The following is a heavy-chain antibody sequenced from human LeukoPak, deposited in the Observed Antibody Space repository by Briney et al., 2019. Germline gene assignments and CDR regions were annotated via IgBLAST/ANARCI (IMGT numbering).Heavy chain of an antibody. D-gene: IGHD1-26*01. Sequence: PGGSLRLSCEASGFTLSDYYMTWMRQAPGKGLEWVSYISGSGTDILYADSVKGRFTMSRDNAKNSLYLQMNSLRAEDTALYYCASGGIYYGAAFDFWGQGTLVTVSS. J-gene: IGHJ4*02. CDR1: GFTLSDYY. CDR2: ISGSGTDI. CDR3: ASGGIYYGAAFDF. V-gene: IGHV3-11*01.